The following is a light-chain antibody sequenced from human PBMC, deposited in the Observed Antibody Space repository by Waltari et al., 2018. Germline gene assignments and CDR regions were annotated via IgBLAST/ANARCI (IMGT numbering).Light chain of an antibody. CDR2: WAS. Sequence: DIVMTQSPEYLAVSLGERATINCKSSQSLLHFSNNEFYLAWYQQKPGQSPKLLVHWASTRESGVPDRFSGSGSGREFTLTISSLQAEDVAVYYCQQYYSIPYTFGQGIRLEIK. CDR3: QQYYSIPYT. V-gene: IGKV4-1*01. CDR1: QSLLHFSNNEFY. J-gene: IGKJ2*01.